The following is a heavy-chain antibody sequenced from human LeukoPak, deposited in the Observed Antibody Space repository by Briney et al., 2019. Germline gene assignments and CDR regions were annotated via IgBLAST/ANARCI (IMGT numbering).Heavy chain of an antibody. Sequence: SETLSLTCTVSGGSIITYYWSWIRQPPGKGLEWIGYINYSGNTKYNPSLKGRLTISVDTSKNQFSMKLRSVTAADTAVYYCARHSGSYYDFDYSGQGTLVTVSS. CDR2: INYSGNT. V-gene: IGHV4-59*08. CDR1: GGSIITYY. D-gene: IGHD1-26*01. J-gene: IGHJ4*02. CDR3: ARHSGSYYDFDY.